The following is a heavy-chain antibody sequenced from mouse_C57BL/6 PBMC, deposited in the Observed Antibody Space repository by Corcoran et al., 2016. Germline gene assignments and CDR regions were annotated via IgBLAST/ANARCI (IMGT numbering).Heavy chain of an antibody. Sequence: QAQLQQSGAELVRPGASVTLCCKASGYTFTAYEMHWVKQTPVHGLEWIGAIDHETGGTAYNQKFKGKSILTADKSSITADMELRSLTSEDSAFYYCTRSGGYNAMDYWGQGTSVTVSS. CDR1: GYTFTAYE. D-gene: IGHD3-2*02. CDR3: TRSGGYNAMDY. V-gene: IGHV1-15*01. J-gene: IGHJ4*01. CDR2: IDHETGGT.